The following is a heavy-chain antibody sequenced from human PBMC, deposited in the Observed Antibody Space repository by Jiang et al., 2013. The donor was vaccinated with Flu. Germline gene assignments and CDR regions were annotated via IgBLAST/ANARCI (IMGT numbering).Heavy chain of an antibody. CDR1: GYSISSGYY. CDR3: SGVFGDYGDYVDY. Sequence: SGYSISSGYYWGWIRQPQEGLEWIGVSIIWEHLLQPSLKSRVTISVDTSKNQFSLKLSSVTAADTAVYYCSGVFGDYGDYVDYWGQGTLVTVPS. D-gene: IGHD4-17*01. V-gene: IGHV4-38-2*01. CDR2: SIIWEH. J-gene: IGHJ4*02.